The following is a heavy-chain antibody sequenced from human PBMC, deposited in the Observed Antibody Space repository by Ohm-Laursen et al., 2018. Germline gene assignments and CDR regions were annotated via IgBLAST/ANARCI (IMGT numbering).Heavy chain of an antibody. J-gene: IGHJ4*02. CDR3: AKILVDGLQWGNYDS. CDR1: GFTFSSYW. V-gene: IGHV3-23*01. CDR2: ISGNDDTP. D-gene: IGHD2-8*01. Sequence: SLRLSCSASGFTFSSYWMTWVRQPPGKGLEWVSLISGNDDTPYYADSVKGRFIISRDNSANTLYLQMHSLRAEDSAVYYCAKILVDGLQWGNYDSWGQGTVVTVSA.